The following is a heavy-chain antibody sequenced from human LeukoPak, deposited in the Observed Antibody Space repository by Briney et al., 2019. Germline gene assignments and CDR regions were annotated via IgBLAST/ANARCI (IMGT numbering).Heavy chain of an antibody. D-gene: IGHD2-2*01. V-gene: IGHV4-31*03. Sequence: PSETLSLTCTVSAGSISGGEYYWAWIRQHPGKGLEWVAYTHHSGSTYYNPSLKSRVAISVDTSNNQFSLRLTSVTAADTAVYYCSRDYQLLYFDSWGQGTLVTVSS. CDR3: SRDYQLLYFDS. CDR1: AGSISGGEYY. J-gene: IGHJ4*02. CDR2: THHSGST.